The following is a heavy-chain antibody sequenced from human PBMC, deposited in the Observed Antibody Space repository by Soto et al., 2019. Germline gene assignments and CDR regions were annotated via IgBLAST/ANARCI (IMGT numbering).Heavy chain of an antibody. J-gene: IGHJ6*02. V-gene: IGHV1-18*01. CDR2: ISGYNGDT. Sequence: QGQLVQSGGEVKKPGASVKVSCKASGYTFTRYGISWVRQAPGQGLEWMGWISGYNGDTKYAQKFQGRVTMTVDTSTTTAYMELRSLTSDDRAVYYCAKNGSPPYYYYGMDVWGQGTTVTVSS. D-gene: IGHD2-8*01. CDR1: GYTFTRYG. CDR3: AKNGSPPYYYYGMDV.